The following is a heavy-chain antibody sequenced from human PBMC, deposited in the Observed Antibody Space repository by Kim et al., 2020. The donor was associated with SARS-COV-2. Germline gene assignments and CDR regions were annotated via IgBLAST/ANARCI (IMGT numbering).Heavy chain of an antibody. D-gene: IGHD1-26*01. CDR3: AKDGLRWEPSHYFDH. CDR1: GFKFDDYA. J-gene: IGHJ4*02. V-gene: IGHV3-43D*03. Sequence: GGSLRLSCAASGFKFDDYAMHWVRQAPGKGLEWVSLITWDTDGTRYAYTVKGRFTVSRDNSKNFLYLQMTRVTSDDTAFYYCAKDGLRWEPSHYFDHWGQGTLVTVSS. CDR2: ITWDTDGT.